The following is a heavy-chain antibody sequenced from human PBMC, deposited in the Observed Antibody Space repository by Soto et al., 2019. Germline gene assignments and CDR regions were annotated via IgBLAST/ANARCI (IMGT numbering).Heavy chain of an antibody. V-gene: IGHV4-39*01. D-gene: IGHD7-27*01. Sequence: PSETLSLTCTVSGGSISSSSYYWGWIRQPPGKGLEWIGSIYYSGSTYYNPSLKSRVTISVDTSKNQFSLKLSSVTAADTAVYYCARTALYLLRVNPWGGNWFDPWGQGTLVTVSS. CDR1: GGSISSSSYY. J-gene: IGHJ5*02. CDR2: IYYSGST. CDR3: ARTALYLLRVNPWGGNWFDP.